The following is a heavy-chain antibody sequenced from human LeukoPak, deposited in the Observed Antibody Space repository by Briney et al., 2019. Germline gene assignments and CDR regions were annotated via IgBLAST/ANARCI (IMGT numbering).Heavy chain of an antibody. Sequence: PGGSLRLSCAASGFTFDDYAMHWVRQAPGKGLEWVSGISWNSGSIGYADSVKGRFTISRDNANNSLYLQMNSLRAEDTALYYCAKAMWMAFDYWGQGTLVTVSS. V-gene: IGHV3-9*01. CDR3: AKAMWMAFDY. J-gene: IGHJ4*02. CDR1: GFTFDDYA. CDR2: ISWNSGSI. D-gene: IGHD5-12*01.